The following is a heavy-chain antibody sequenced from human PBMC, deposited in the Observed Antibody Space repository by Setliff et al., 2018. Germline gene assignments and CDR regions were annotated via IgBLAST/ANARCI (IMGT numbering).Heavy chain of an antibody. CDR2: MYPGDSDT. CDR1: GYSFTSYW. V-gene: IGHV5-51*01. J-gene: IGHJ5*02. D-gene: IGHD3-10*01. CDR3: ARRRGSGSFVNWFDP. Sequence: GESLTISCKGSGYSFTSYWIGWVRQMPGKGLEWMGIMYPGDSDTRYSPSFQGQVTISADKSISTAYLQWSSLKASDTAMYYCARRRGSGSFVNWFDPWGQGTLVTVPQ.